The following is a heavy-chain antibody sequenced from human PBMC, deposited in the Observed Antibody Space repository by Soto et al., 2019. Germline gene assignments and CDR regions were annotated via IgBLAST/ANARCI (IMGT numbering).Heavy chain of an antibody. CDR1: GYTFTGYY. V-gene: IGHV1-2*04. D-gene: IGHD2-15*01. CDR3: ARVLECGGSCKGGAFDI. J-gene: IGHJ3*02. Sequence: QVQLVQSGAEVKKPGASVKVSCKASGYTFTGYYMHWVRQAPGQGLEWMGWINPNSGGTNYAQKFQGWVTMTRDMSISTAYMELSRLRSDDTAVYYCARVLECGGSCKGGAFDIWGQGTMVTVSS. CDR2: INPNSGGT.